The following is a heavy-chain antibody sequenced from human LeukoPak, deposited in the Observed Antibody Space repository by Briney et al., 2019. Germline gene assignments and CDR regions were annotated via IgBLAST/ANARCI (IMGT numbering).Heavy chain of an antibody. J-gene: IGHJ3*02. CDR1: GFTFSSYA. Sequence: GGSLRLSCAASGFTFSSYAMSWVRQAPGKGLEWVSAISGSGGSTYYADSVKGRFTISRDNSKNTLYLQMNSLRAEDTAVYYCAKEMSVYDSSGTDAFDIWGQGTMVTVSS. V-gene: IGHV3-23*01. CDR2: ISGSGGST. D-gene: IGHD3-22*01. CDR3: AKEMSVYDSSGTDAFDI.